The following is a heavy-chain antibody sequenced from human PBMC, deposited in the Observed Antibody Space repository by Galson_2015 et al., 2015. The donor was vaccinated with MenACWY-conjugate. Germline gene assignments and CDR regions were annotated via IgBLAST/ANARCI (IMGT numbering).Heavy chain of an antibody. J-gene: IGHJ4*02. V-gene: IGHV3-49*03. Sequence: SLRLSCAASGFTSGDYAMSWFRQAPGKGLEWVGFIRSKAYGGTTEYAASVKGRFTISRDDSKSIAYLQMNSLKTEDTAVYYCTRNAATVYYFDYWGQGTLVTVSS. CDR1: GFTSGDYA. CDR2: IRSKAYGGTT. D-gene: IGHD4-17*01. CDR3: TRNAATVYYFDY.